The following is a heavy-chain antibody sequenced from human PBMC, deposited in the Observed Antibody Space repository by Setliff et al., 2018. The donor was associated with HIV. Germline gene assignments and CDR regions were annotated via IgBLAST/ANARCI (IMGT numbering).Heavy chain of an antibody. V-gene: IGHV4-59*01. J-gene: IGHJ4*02. CDR2: VSNGGDT. D-gene: IGHD3-3*01. Sequence: SETLSLTCAVSGGSTNNYYLTWIRQPPGKGLEWIGSVSNGGDTNYNPSLKSRVSLSLDTSKTQFSLKLTSVTAADTAVYYCARATYTTLFGVLMGGGLQYWGPGTLGTV. CDR1: GGSTNNYY. CDR3: ARATYTTLFGVLMGGGLQY.